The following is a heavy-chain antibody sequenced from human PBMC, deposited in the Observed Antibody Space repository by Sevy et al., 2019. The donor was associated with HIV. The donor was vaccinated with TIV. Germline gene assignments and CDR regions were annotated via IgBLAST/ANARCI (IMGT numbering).Heavy chain of an antibody. CDR1: GDSITNGDYY. CDR2: IYHGASI. J-gene: IGHJ4*02. D-gene: IGHD5-12*01. CDR3: ARERGYTYLLIDN. Sequence: SETLSLTCTVSGDSITNGDYYWNWIRQPPGKGLDGIGYIYHGASIFYTPSLKGRALISQDTCKNQFSLKLNSVTTADTAVYFCARERGYTYLLIDNWGQGTLVTVSS. V-gene: IGHV4-30-4*01.